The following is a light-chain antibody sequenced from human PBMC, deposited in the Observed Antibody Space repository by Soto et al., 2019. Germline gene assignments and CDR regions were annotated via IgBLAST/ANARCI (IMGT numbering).Light chain of an antibody. V-gene: IGLV1-44*01. CDR3: ASWDDRLSVWV. CDR2: SDN. CDR1: TPNIGSNV. Sequence: QSVLTQSPSASGTPGQRVTISCSGSTPNIGSNVVAWFQQFPGTAPKLLIYSDNQRPSGVPDRFSGSRSGTSASLAISGLQSEDEADYYCASWDDRLSVWVFGGGTKLTVL. J-gene: IGLJ3*02.